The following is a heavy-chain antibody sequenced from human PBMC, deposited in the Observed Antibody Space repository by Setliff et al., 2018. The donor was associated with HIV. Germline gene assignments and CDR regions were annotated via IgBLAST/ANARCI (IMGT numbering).Heavy chain of an antibody. CDR2: IYYHGST. J-gene: IGHJ4*02. V-gene: IGHV4-39*01. D-gene: IGHD3-16*01. CDR1: GGSISSSTYY. CDR3: VNPSGAMGDFDS. Sequence: SETLSLTCSVSGGSISSSTYYWGWIRQPPGKGLEWIGTIYYHGSTYYNPSLKSRVTISIDTSKNQFSLQLTSVTAADTAVYYCVNPSGAMGDFDSWGQGTLVTVSS.